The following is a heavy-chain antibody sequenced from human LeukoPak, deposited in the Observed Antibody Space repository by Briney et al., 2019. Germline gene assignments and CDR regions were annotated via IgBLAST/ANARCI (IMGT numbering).Heavy chain of an antibody. V-gene: IGHV5-51*01. CDR3: ATAEYYYGSGSYYNIDY. D-gene: IGHD3-10*01. J-gene: IGHJ4*02. Sequence: GESLKISCKGSGYSSTSYWIGWVRQMPGKGLEWMGIIYPGDSDTRYSPSYQGQVTISADKSISTAYLQWSSLKASDTAMYYCATAEYYYGSGSYYNIDYWGQGTLVTVSS. CDR1: GYSSTSYW. CDR2: IYPGDSDT.